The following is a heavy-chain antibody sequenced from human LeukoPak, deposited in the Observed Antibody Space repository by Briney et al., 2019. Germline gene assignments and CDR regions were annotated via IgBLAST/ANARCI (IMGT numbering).Heavy chain of an antibody. CDR2: IYPGDSDT. D-gene: IGHD5-12*01. Sequence: GESLRISCKGTGYSFTSYWIGWVRQMPGKGLEWMGIIYPGDSDTRYSPSFQGQVTISADKSISTAYLQWSSLKASDTAMYYCARYRYSGYDYVDYWGQGTLVTVSS. V-gene: IGHV5-51*01. CDR3: ARYRYSGYDYVDY. J-gene: IGHJ4*02. CDR1: GYSFTSYW.